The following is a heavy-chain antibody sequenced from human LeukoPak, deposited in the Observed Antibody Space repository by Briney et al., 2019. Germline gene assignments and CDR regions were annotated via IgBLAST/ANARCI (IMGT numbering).Heavy chain of an antibody. CDR2: INTNTGNP. J-gene: IGHJ6*02. D-gene: IGHD2-21*01. CDR1: GYTFTSYA. V-gene: IGHV7-4-1*02. Sequence: ASVKVSCKASGYTFTSYAMNWVRQAPGQGLEWMGWINTNTGNPTYAQGFTGRFVFSLDTSVSTAYLQISSLKAEDTAVYYCARGGVFPAFYYYYYGMDVWGQGTLVTVSS. CDR3: ARGGVFPAFYYYYYGMDV.